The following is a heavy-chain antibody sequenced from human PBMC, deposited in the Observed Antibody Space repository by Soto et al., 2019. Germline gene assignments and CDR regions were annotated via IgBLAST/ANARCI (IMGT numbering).Heavy chain of an antibody. CDR1: GFTFSSYA. Sequence: QVQLVESGGGVVQPGRSLRLSCAASGFTFSSYAMHWVRQAPGKGLEWVAVISYDGSNKYYADSVKGRFTISRDNSKNTLYLQMNSLRAEDTAVYYCARDPRGHGAYYYYYYGMDVWGQGTTVTVSS. D-gene: IGHD1-26*01. V-gene: IGHV3-30-3*01. J-gene: IGHJ6*02. CDR3: ARDPRGHGAYYYYYYGMDV. CDR2: ISYDGSNK.